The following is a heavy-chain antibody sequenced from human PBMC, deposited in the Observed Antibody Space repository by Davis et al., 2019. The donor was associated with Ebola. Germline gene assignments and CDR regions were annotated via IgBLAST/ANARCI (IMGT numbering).Heavy chain of an antibody. V-gene: IGHV1-69*13. CDR3: ATADGERRDYFDS. CDR1: AGTFSTYA. CDR2: IIHLFGTA. D-gene: IGHD3-10*01. J-gene: IGHJ4*02. Sequence: SVLVSCNASAGTFSTYAISWVRQPPGQGLECMGGIIHLFGTANYAQKFQGRVTITADESTSTAYMELSSLRSEDTAVYYCATADGERRDYFDSWGQGSLVTVST.